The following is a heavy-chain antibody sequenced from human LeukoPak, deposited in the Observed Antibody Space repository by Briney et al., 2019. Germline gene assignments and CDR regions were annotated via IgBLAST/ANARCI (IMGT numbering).Heavy chain of an antibody. CDR3: ARDDYGSGSWNDY. V-gene: IGHV3-7*03. CDR2: IKQDGSEK. CDR1: GFTFSNAW. Sequence: GGSLRLSCAASGFTFSNAWMSWVRQAPGKGLEWVANIKQDGSEKYYVDSVKGRFTISRDNAKNSLYLQMNSLRAEDTALYYCARDDYGSGSWNDYWGQGTLVTVSS. J-gene: IGHJ4*02. D-gene: IGHD3-10*01.